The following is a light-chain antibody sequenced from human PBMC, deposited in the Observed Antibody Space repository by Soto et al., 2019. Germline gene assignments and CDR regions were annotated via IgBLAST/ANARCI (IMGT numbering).Light chain of an antibody. CDR1: SRDVGDYNY. CDR3: CSYACGYVFEVI. CDR2: DVT. J-gene: IGLJ2*01. V-gene: IGLV2-11*01. Sequence: QSARTQPRSVSGSPGQSVTISCNGTSRDVGDYNYVSWYQQHPCTAPKLMIYDVTTRPSGVPDRFSGSKSGNTASRTFSGLEAEAEADYYCCSYACGYVFEVIFGGGTKLTVL.